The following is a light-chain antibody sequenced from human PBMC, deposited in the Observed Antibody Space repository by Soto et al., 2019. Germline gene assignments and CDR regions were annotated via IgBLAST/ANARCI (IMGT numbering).Light chain of an antibody. CDR3: SSYTSTNTLV. J-gene: IGLJ2*01. CDR2: EVS. V-gene: IGLV2-14*01. Sequence: QSALTQPRSVSGSLGQSVTISCTGTSSDVGNYNYVSWYQKYPGKAPKVIMYEVSNRPSGVSNRFSGSKSGNTASLTISGLQAEDEADYYCSSYTSTNTLVVGGGTKVTVL. CDR1: SSDVGNYNY.